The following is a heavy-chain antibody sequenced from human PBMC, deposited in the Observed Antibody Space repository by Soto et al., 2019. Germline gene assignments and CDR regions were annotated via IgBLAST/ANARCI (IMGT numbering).Heavy chain of an antibody. CDR1: GFTFSRYG. CDR2: IWYDGSNK. Sequence: QVQLVESGGGVVQPGRSLRLSCAASGFTFSRYGMHWVRQAPGKGLEWVAVIWYDGSNKYYADSVKGRFTISRDNSKNTLNLQINSLRAEDTAVYYCARVGAPAGGAFDIWGQGTMVTVSS. V-gene: IGHV3-33*01. J-gene: IGHJ3*02. D-gene: IGHD2-15*01. CDR3: ARVGAPAGGAFDI.